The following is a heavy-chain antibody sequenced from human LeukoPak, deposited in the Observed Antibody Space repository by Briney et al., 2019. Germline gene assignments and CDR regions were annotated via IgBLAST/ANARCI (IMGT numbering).Heavy chain of an antibody. CDR2: MNPNSGNT. CDR1: GYTFTSYD. Sequence: WASVKVSCKASGYTFTSYDINWVRQATGQGLEWMGWMNPNSGNTGYVQNFQGRLTMTRNTSISTAYMELSSLRSEDTAVYYCARGGKKGMRLDPWGQGTLVTVSS. V-gene: IGHV1-8*01. J-gene: IGHJ5*02. D-gene: IGHD6-13*01. CDR3: ARGGKKGMRLDP.